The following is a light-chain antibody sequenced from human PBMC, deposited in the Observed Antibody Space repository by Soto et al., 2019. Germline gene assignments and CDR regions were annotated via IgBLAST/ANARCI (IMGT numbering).Light chain of an antibody. CDR2: SAS. CDR1: QSVYTT. J-gene: IGKJ4*01. Sequence: EIVMTQSPATLSVSPGERATLSCRASQSVYTTLAWYQQRPGQSPRLLIYSASTRATGIPARFSGSGSGTECTLTISSLQSEDFAVYYCQQYNKWPLTFGGGTTVEIK. CDR3: QQYNKWPLT. V-gene: IGKV3-15*01.